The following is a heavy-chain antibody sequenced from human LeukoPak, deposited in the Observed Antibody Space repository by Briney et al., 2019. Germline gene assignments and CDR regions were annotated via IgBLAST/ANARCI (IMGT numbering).Heavy chain of an antibody. Sequence: PGGSLRLSCAASGFTFSSYGMHWVRQAPGKGLEWVAVIWYDGSNKYYADSVKGRFTISRDNSKNTLYLQMNSLRAEDTAVYYCAKRGSDAYCSSASCYNGYWGQGTLVTVSS. CDR3: AKRGSDAYCSSASCYNGY. J-gene: IGHJ4*02. CDR2: IWYDGSNK. CDR1: GFTFSSYG. V-gene: IGHV3-33*06. D-gene: IGHD2-2*02.